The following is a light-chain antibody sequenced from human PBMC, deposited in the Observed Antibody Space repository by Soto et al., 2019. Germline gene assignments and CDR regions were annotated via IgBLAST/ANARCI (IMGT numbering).Light chain of an antibody. V-gene: IGKV1-5*01. Sequence: DIQMTQSPSTLSASVGDRVTITCRASQSISSWLAWYQQKPGKAPKLLIYDASSLESGVPSRFSGSGSGTEFPLTISSLHPDDFATYYCQQYNSYLTFGPGTKVDIK. CDR3: QQYNSYLT. CDR1: QSISSW. CDR2: DAS. J-gene: IGKJ3*01.